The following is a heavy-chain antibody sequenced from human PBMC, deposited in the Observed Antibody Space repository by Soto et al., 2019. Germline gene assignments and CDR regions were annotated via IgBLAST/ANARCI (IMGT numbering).Heavy chain of an antibody. V-gene: IGHV3-11*01. CDR3: ARGRPLGYCSGGSCHDAFDI. CDR2: ISSSGSTI. Sequence: CTVMDSDMGGILKNQGKGLEWVSYISSSGSTIYYADSVKGRFTISRDNAKNSLYLQMNSLRAEDTAVYYCARGRPLGYCSGGSCHDAFDIWGQGTMVTVSS. D-gene: IGHD2-15*01. CDR1: CTVMDSD. J-gene: IGHJ3*02.